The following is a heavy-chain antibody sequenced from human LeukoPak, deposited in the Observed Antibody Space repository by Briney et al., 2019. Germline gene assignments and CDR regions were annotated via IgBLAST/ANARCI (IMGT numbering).Heavy chain of an antibody. CDR3: AKTSGWYQSFDY. CDR2: IRYDGSNK. CDR1: GFTFSSYG. Sequence: GGSLRLPCAASGFTFSSYGMHWVRQAPGKGLEWVAFIRYDGSNKYYADSVKGRFTISRDNSKNTLYLQMNSLRAEDTAVYYCAKTSGWYQSFDYWGQGTLVTVSS. D-gene: IGHD6-19*01. J-gene: IGHJ4*02. V-gene: IGHV3-30*02.